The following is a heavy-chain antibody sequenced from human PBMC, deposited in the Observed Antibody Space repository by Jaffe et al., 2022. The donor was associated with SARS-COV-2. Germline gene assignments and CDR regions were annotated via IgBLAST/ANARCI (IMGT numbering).Heavy chain of an antibody. V-gene: IGHV3-33*01. J-gene: IGHJ3*01. CDR2: IWFDGSQK. Sequence: QVQLVESGGGVVQPGGSLRLSCAASGFTFRSYGMHWVRQAPGRGLEWVAVIWFDGSQKYYGDSMKGRFIISRDNSKNTLFLEINSLRGEDTSVYYCARGFGSSVVHDALDVWGQGTMVTVSS. CDR3: ARGFGSSVVHDALDV. D-gene: IGHD3-3*01. CDR1: GFTFRSYG.